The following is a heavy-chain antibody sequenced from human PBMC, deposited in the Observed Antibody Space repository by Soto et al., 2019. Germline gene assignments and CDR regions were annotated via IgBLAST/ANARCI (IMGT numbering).Heavy chain of an antibody. Sequence: GESLKISCKGSGYSFSTYWIGWVRQMPGKGLEWMGIIYPRDSDTRYSPSFQGQVTISADKSITTAYLQWSSLKASDTAMYYCARHVVAARQFDYWGQGTLVTVS. D-gene: IGHD6-6*01. V-gene: IGHV5-51*01. CDR3: ARHVVAARQFDY. J-gene: IGHJ4*02. CDR1: GYSFSTYW. CDR2: IYPRDSDT.